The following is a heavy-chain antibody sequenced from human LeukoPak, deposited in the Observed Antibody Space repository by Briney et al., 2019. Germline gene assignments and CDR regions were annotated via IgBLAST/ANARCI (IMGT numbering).Heavy chain of an antibody. D-gene: IGHD1-26*01. Sequence: SETLSLTCTVSGASISSGGYYWGWIRQPPGKGLEWIGSIYYSGTTYYNPSLKSRVTITMDASNNHFSLSLTSVTAADTALYYCAKSVNSGNYGAFDIWGQGTMVTVSS. CDR2: IYYSGTT. CDR3: AKSVNSGNYGAFDI. J-gene: IGHJ3*02. CDR1: GASISSGGYY. V-gene: IGHV4-39*02.